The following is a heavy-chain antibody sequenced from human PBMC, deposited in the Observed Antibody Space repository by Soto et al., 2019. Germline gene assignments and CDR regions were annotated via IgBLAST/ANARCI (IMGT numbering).Heavy chain of an antibody. CDR1: GFTFSSYA. D-gene: IGHD1-26*01. CDR2: ISSNGGST. Sequence: GGSLRLSCAASGFTFSSYAMHWVRQAPGKGLEYVSAISSNGGSTYYADSVKGRFTISRDNSKNTLYLQMGSLRAEDMAVYYCASLGPVGAAIDYWGQGTLVTVSS. V-gene: IGHV3-64*02. J-gene: IGHJ4*02. CDR3: ASLGPVGAAIDY.